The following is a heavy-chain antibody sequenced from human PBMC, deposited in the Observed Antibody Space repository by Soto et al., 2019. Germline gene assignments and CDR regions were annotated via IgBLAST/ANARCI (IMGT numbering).Heavy chain of an antibody. CDR1: GYDFTTYG. CDR3: ARRRYGDY. Sequence: QVHLVQSGAEVKKPGASVKVSCKGSGYDFTTYGITWVRQAPGQGREWMAWISAHNGNTDYAQKLQGRVTVTRDTSTSTAYMELRSLRSDDTAVYYCARRRYGDYWGQGALVTVSS. V-gene: IGHV1-18*01. J-gene: IGHJ4*02. D-gene: IGHD1-1*01. CDR2: ISAHNGNT.